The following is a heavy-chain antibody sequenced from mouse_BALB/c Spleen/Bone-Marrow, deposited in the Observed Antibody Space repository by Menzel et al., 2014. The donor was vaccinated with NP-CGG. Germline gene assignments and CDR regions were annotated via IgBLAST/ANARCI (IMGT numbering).Heavy chain of an antibody. D-gene: IGHD2-1*01. CDR2: ISTYSGNT. J-gene: IGHJ3*01. V-gene: IGHV1-67*01. Sequence: QVQLKESGPELVRPGVSVKISCKGSGYTFTDYAMHWVKQSHAKSLEWIGVISTYSGNTNYNQKFKSKATMTVDKSSSTAYMELARLTSEDSAVYYCASPIYYGNYEGFAYWGQGTLVTVSA. CDR3: ASPIYYGNYEGFAY. CDR1: GYTFTDYA.